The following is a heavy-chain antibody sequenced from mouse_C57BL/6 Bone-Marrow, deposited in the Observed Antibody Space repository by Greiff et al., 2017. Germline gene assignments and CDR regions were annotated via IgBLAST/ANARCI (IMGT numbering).Heavy chain of an antibody. Sequence: EVQLQESGGGLVQPGGSMKLSCVASGFTFSNYWMNWVRQSPEKGLEWVAQIRLKSDNYATHYAESVKGRFTISRDDSKSSVYLQMNNLRAEDTGIYYCANRYAMDYWGQGTSVTVSS. CDR2: IRLKSDNYAT. CDR1: GFTFSNYW. CDR3: ANRYAMDY. V-gene: IGHV6-3*01. D-gene: IGHD2-14*01. J-gene: IGHJ4*01.